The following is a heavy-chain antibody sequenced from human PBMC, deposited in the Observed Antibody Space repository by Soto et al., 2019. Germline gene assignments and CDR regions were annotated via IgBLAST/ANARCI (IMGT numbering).Heavy chain of an antibody. CDR2: IYYSGST. J-gene: IGHJ4*02. CDR1: GGSISSYY. V-gene: IGHV4-59*01. D-gene: IGHD3-22*01. CDR3: ARLAYYYDSSGYYYYFDY. Sequence: ASETLSLTCTVSGGSISSYYWSWIRKPPGKGLEWIGYIYYSGSTNYNPSLKSRVTISVDTSKNQFSLKLSSVTAADTAVYYCARLAYYYDSSGYYYYFDYWGQGTLVTVSS.